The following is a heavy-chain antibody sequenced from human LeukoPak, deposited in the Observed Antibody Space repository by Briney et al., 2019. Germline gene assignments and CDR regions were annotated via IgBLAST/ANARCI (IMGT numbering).Heavy chain of an antibody. J-gene: IGHJ4*02. V-gene: IGHV1-24*01. CDR3: ATPGDYYGSGSYSIIPFDY. CDR2: FDPEDGET. CDR1: GYTLTELS. D-gene: IGHD3-10*01. Sequence: ASVKVSCKVSGYTLTELSMHWVRQAPGKGLEWMGGFDPEDGETIYAQKFQGRVTMTEDTSTDTAYMELSSLRSEDTAVYYCATPGDYYGSGSYSIIPFDYWGQGTLVTVSP.